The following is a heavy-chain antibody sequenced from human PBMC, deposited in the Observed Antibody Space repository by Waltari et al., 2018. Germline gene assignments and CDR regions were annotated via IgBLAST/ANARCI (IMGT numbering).Heavy chain of an antibody. J-gene: IGHJ2*01. V-gene: IGHV4-34*01. CDR1: GGSFSGYY. CDR2: INRSGST. D-gene: IGHD1-1*01. Sequence: QVQLQQWGAGLLKPSETLSLTCAVYGGSFSGYYWSWIRQPPGKGLEWIGEINRSGSTNNNPSLKRRVTISVDTSKNQFSLKLGSVTAADTAVYYCRLRGDKLEVSPQYWYSDLGGRGTLVTVSS. CDR3: RLRGDKLEVSPQYWYSDL.